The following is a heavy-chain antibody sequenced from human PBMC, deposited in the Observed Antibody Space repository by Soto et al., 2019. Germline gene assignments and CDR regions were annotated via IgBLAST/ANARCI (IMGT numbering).Heavy chain of an antibody. CDR1: GGSISSGGYY. CDR3: ARVPYYYDSSGYMRYYFDY. J-gene: IGHJ4*02. CDR2: IYYSGST. D-gene: IGHD3-22*01. Sequence: KPSETLSLTCTVSGGSISSGGYYWSWIRQHPGKGLEWIGYIYYSGSTYYNPSLKSRVTISVDTSKNQFSLKLSSVTAADTAVYYCARVPYYYDSSGYMRYYFDYWGQGTLVTVSS. V-gene: IGHV4-31*03.